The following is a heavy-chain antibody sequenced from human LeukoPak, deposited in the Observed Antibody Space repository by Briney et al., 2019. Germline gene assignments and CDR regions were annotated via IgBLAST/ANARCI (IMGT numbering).Heavy chain of an antibody. CDR2: IYYSGRT. J-gene: IGHJ4*02. CDR3: ARDLDGDYGGY. V-gene: IGHV4-39*07. CDR1: GGSISSGHYY. Sequence: SETLSLTCTVSGGSISSGHYYWAWIRQPPRKGLEWIGSIYYSGRTDYNPSLKSRVTISEDTSKNQFSLKLSSVTAADTAVYYCARDLDGDYGGYWGQGTLVTVSS. D-gene: IGHD4-17*01.